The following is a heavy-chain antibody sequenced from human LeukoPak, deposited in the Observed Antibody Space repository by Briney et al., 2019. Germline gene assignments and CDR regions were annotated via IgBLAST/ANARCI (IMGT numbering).Heavy chain of an antibody. CDR1: GGSFSGYY. CDR2: INHSGST. CDR3: ARVPVAGQYFDY. Sequence: SETLSLTCAVYGGSFSGYYWSWIRQPPGKGLEWIGEINHSGSTNYNPSLKSRVTISVDTSKNQFSLKLSSVTAADTAVYCCARVPVAGQYFDYWGQGTLVTVSS. J-gene: IGHJ4*02. D-gene: IGHD6-19*01. V-gene: IGHV4-34*01.